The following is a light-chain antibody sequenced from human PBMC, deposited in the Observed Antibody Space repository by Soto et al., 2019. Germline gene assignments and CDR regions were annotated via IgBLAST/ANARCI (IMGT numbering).Light chain of an antibody. V-gene: IGLV2-14*01. CDR2: QVS. Sequence: QSALTQPASVSGSPGQSIAISCTGTTSDVGAYNYVSWYQQHPGKAPKLMIYQVSNRPSGVSNRFSGSKSGNTASLTISGLQAEDEADYYCSSYTRSTTDVFGTGTKVTVL. CDR1: TSDVGAYNY. CDR3: SSYTRSTTDV. J-gene: IGLJ1*01.